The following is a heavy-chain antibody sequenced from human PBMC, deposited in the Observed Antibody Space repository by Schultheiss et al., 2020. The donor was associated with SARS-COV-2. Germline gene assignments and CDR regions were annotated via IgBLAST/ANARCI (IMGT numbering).Heavy chain of an antibody. Sequence: SQILSLTCAVYGGSFSGYYWSWIRQPAGKGLEWIGRIYTSGSTNYNPSLKSRVIMSVDTSKNQFSLKLSSVTAVDTAVYYCARTDAGLKAWGQGTLVTVSS. J-gene: IGHJ4*02. CDR2: IYTSGST. CDR3: ARTDAGLKA. CDR1: GGSFSGYY. D-gene: IGHD5-24*01. V-gene: IGHV4-59*10.